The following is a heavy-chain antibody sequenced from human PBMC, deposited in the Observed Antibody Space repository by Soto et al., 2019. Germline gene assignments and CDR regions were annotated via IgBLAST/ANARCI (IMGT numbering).Heavy chain of an antibody. J-gene: IGHJ5*02. V-gene: IGHV1-18*01. Sequence: QVQLVQYGAEVKKPGASVKVSCRASCYTFTSYGISWVRQAHGQGLEWMGWISAYNGNTNYAQKLQGRVTMTTDTSTSTAYMELRSLTSDDTAVYYCARDYGFGELFDPWGQGTLVTVSS. CDR1: CYTFTSYG. CDR2: ISAYNGNT. D-gene: IGHD3-10*01. CDR3: ARDYGFGELFDP.